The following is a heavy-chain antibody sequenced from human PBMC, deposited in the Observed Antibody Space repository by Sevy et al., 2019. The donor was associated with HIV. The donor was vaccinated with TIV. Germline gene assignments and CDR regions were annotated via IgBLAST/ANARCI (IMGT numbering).Heavy chain of an antibody. V-gene: IGHV3-23*01. Sequence: GGSLRLSCAASGFTFGNYAMSWVRQAPGKGLEWVSAISGSGGSTYYADSVKGRFTISRDNSKNTLYLQMNSLRAEDTAVYYCAKDKRGYYDSSGYYCFDYWGQGTLVTVSS. J-gene: IGHJ4*02. CDR1: GFTFGNYA. D-gene: IGHD3-22*01. CDR3: AKDKRGYYDSSGYYCFDY. CDR2: ISGSGGST.